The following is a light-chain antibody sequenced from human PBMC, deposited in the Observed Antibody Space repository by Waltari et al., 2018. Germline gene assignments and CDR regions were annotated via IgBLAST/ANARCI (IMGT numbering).Light chain of an antibody. CDR1: QSLTKRY. CDR2: GAS. J-gene: IGKJ2*01. V-gene: IGKV3-20*01. Sequence: EVVLTQSPGTLSLSPGEKATLSCWASQSLTKRYLAWYQQKPGQPPKLLIYGASSRAAGIPDRFSGSGSGTDCSLTINRLEPDDSAVYYCQQYGSSILYTFGQGTKLEIK. CDR3: QQYGSSILYT.